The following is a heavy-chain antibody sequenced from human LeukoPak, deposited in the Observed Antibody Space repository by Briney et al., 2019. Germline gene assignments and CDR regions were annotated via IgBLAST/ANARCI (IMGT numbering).Heavy chain of an antibody. CDR2: ISSSSSYI. V-gene: IGHV3-21*01. CDR3: ARDQSRTLWFGELYYFDY. Sequence: GGSLRLSCAASGFTFSSYSMNWVRQAPEKGLEWVSSISSSSSYIYYADSVKGRFTISRDNAKNSLYLQMNNLRAEDTAVYYCARDQSRTLWFGELYYFDYWGQGTLVTVSS. D-gene: IGHD3-10*01. J-gene: IGHJ4*02. CDR1: GFTFSSYS.